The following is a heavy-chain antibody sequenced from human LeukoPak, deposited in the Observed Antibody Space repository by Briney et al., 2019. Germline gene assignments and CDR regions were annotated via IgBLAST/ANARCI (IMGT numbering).Heavy chain of an antibody. CDR1: GYTFTGYY. Sequence: ASVKVSCKASGYTFTGYYMHWVRQAPGQGLEWMGRTNPNSGGTNYAQKFQGRVTMTRDTSISTAYMELSRLRSDDTAVYYCAREGRYDSSGYYSYWGQGTLVTVSS. V-gene: IGHV1-2*06. J-gene: IGHJ4*02. D-gene: IGHD3-22*01. CDR3: AREGRYDSSGYYSY. CDR2: TNPNSGGT.